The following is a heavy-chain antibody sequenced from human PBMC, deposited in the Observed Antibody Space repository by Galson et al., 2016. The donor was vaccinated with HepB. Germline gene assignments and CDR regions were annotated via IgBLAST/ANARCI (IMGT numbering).Heavy chain of an antibody. CDR1: GGTFSSYA. CDR3: ATYSGSTSWFDP. Sequence: SVKVSCKASGGTFSSYAISWVRQAPGQGLEWMGIIKPSDGSTNYAQKFQGRVTMTRDTSSSTVYMELSSLTSDDTAVYYCATYSGSTSWFDPWGQGTLVTVSS. CDR2: IKPSDGST. J-gene: IGHJ5*02. D-gene: IGHD1-26*01. V-gene: IGHV1-46*01.